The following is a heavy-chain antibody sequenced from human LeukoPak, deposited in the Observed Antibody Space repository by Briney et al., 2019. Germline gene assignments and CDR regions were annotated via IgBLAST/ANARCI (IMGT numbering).Heavy chain of an antibody. CDR3: AKSLVRWAFDY. V-gene: IGHV3-23*01. D-gene: IGHD1-26*01. Sequence: GGSLRLSCAASGFTFGSYAMSWVRQAPGKGLEWVSAISGSGGSTYYADSVKGRFTISRDNSKNTLYLQMNSLRAEDTALYFCAKSLVRWAFDYWGRGALVSVSS. J-gene: IGHJ4*01. CDR2: ISGSGGST. CDR1: GFTFGSYA.